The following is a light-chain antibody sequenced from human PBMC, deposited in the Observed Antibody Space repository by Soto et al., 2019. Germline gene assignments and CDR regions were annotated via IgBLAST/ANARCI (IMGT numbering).Light chain of an antibody. CDR2: DAY. CDR3: KHRSNWPLT. J-gene: IGKJ4*01. V-gene: IGKV3-11*01. Sequence: EIVLTQSPATLSLSPGERATLSCRASQSVSSFLAWYQQKPGQAHRLLIYDAYNRATGIQARFSGSGSGTDFTLTIRSLEPEDFAVYYCKHRSNWPLTFGGGTKVDIK. CDR1: QSVSSF.